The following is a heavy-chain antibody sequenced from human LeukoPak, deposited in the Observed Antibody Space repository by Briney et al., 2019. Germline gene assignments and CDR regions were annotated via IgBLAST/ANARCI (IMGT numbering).Heavy chain of an antibody. CDR3: ASTHYGILTGYYSSPTPAYYYYGMDV. CDR2: ISGSGGST. J-gene: IGHJ6*02. Sequence: GGSLRLSCAASGFTFSSYAMSWVRQAPGKGLEWVSAISGSGGSTYYADSVKGRFTISRDNSKNTLYLQMNSLRAEDTAVYYCASTHYGILTGYYSSPTPAYYYYGMDVWGQGTTVTVSS. V-gene: IGHV3-23*01. D-gene: IGHD3-9*01. CDR1: GFTFSSYA.